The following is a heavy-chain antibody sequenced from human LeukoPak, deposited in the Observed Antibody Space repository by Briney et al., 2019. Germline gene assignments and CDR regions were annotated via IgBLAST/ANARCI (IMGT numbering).Heavy chain of an antibody. J-gene: IGHJ3*02. CDR1: GYTFTSYY. D-gene: IGHD3-22*01. V-gene: IGHV1-46*01. CDR3: ARDRLYYYDSSGLYAFDI. CDR2: INPSGGST. Sequence: ASVKVSCKASGYTFTSYYMHWVRQAPGQGLEWMGIINPSGGSTSYAQKFQGRVTMTRDMFTSTVYMELSSLRSEDTAVYYCARDRLYYYDSSGLYAFDIWGQGTMVTVSS.